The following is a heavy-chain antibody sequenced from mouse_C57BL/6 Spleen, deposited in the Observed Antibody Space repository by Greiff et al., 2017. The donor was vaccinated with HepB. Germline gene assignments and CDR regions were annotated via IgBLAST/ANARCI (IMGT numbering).Heavy chain of an antibody. J-gene: IGHJ3*01. D-gene: IGHD2-1*01. CDR3: ALLYGNSAWFAY. CDR2: IHPNSGST. CDR1: GYTFTSYW. V-gene: IGHV1-64*01. Sequence: QVQLQQPGAELVKPGASVKLSCKASGYTFTSYWMHWVKQRSGQGLEWIGMIHPNSGSTNYNEKFKSKATLTVDKSSSTAYMQLSSLTSEDSAVYYCALLYGNSAWFAYWGQGTLVTVSA.